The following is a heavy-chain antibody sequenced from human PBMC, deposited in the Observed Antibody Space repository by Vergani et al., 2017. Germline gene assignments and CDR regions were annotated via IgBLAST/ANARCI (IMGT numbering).Heavy chain of an antibody. CDR3: ATPRLRFSYYYYDGMDV. J-gene: IGHJ6*02. CDR1: GFTLTELS. CDR2: FDPEDGET. Sequence: QVQMVQSGAEVKKTGPSVKVSCTVSGFTLTELSMHWVRQAPGKGLEWMGGFDPEDGETSYAQKFQGRVTMTEDTSTDTASMELSSLRSEATAVYYCATPRLRFSYYYYDGMDVWGQXP. D-gene: IGHD5-12*01. V-gene: IGHV1-24*01.